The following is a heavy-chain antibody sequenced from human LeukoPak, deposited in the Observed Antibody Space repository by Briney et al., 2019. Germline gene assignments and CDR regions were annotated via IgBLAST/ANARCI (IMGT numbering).Heavy chain of an antibody. CDR3: AREFPQDYYDSSALGY. V-gene: IGHV3-30-3*01. CDR1: GFTFSSYA. J-gene: IGHJ4*02. Sequence: GGSLRLSCAASGFTFSSYAMHWVRQAPGKGLEWVAVISYDGSNKYYADSVKGRFTISRDNSKNTLYLQMNSLRAEDTAVYYCAREFPQDYYDSSALGYWGQGTLVTVSS. D-gene: IGHD3-22*01. CDR2: ISYDGSNK.